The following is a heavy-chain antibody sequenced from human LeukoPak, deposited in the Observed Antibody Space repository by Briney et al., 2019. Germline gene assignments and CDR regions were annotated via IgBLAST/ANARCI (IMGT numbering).Heavy chain of an antibody. CDR1: GFTLSGYW. Sequence: GGSLRLSCAASGFTLSGYWMSWVRQAPGKGLEWVARLHADGIERYFVDSVKGRFTISRDNAKNSLYLQMYSLRLDDTAVYYCARGGYSFDYLGQGTLVTVSS. CDR2: LHADGIER. D-gene: IGHD5-12*01. V-gene: IGHV3-7*01. J-gene: IGHJ4*02. CDR3: ARGGYSFDY.